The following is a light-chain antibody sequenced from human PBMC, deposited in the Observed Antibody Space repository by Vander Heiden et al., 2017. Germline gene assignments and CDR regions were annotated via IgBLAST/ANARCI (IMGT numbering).Light chain of an antibody. CDR2: YVS. V-gene: IGKV2-30*02. CDR1: HSLVHSSGNTY. Sequence: DVVLTQSPLSLPVTLGQPASISCTSSHSLVHSSGNTYLFWFQQRPGQSPRRLIFYVSNRGPGVPNRFGGHWSGTEFTLEDRRVEAEDVAIYYCMQATQWPPTFGQGTRLDIK. J-gene: IGKJ5*01. CDR3: MQATQWPPT.